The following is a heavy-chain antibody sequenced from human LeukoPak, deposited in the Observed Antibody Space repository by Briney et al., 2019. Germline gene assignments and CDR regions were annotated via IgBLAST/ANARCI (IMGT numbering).Heavy chain of an antibody. D-gene: IGHD6-13*01. V-gene: IGHV3-9*01. CDR2: ISWNSGSI. J-gene: IGHJ4*02. CDR1: GFTFDDYA. Sequence: GRSLRLSCAASGFTFDDYAMHWVRQAPGKGLEWVSGISWNSGSIGYADSVKGRFTISRDNAKNSLYLQMNSLRAEDTALYYCARAASAGTVDYWGQGTLVTVSS. CDR3: ARAASAGTVDY.